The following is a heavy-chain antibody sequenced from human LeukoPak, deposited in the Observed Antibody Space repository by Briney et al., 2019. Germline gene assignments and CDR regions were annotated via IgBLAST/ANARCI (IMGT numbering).Heavy chain of an antibody. V-gene: IGHV1-2*02. Sequence: ASVKVSCKASGYTFIDYYIHWVRQAPGQGPEWMGWINPNSGGTNYAQKLQGRVTMTRDTSITTTYMELSGLRSDDTAMYYCARDSITLPGAYFDYWGQGTLVTVSP. CDR1: GYTFIDYY. CDR2: INPNSGGT. CDR3: ARDSITLPGAYFDY. D-gene: IGHD1-14*01. J-gene: IGHJ4*02.